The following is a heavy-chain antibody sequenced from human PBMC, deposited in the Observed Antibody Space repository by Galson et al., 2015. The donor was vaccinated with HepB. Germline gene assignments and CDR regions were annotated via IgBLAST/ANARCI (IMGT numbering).Heavy chain of an antibody. Sequence: QSGAEVKKPGESLKISCKGSGYSFTSYWIGWVRQMPGKGLEWMGIIYPGDSDTRYSPSFQGQVTISADKSISTAYLQWSSLKASDTAMYYCARHNRVGGIRYFDWLLLDYWGQGTLVTVSS. CDR3: ARHNRVGGIRYFDWLLLDY. V-gene: IGHV5-51*01. CDR1: GYSFTSYW. J-gene: IGHJ4*02. CDR2: IYPGDSDT. D-gene: IGHD3-9*01.